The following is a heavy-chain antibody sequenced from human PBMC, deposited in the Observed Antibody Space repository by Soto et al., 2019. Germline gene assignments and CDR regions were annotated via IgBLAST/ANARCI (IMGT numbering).Heavy chain of an antibody. CDR1: GSTFTGYY. CDR3: AREVVEMATIYDY. CDR2: INPNRGGT. V-gene: IGHV1-2*02. D-gene: IGHD5-12*01. J-gene: IGHJ4*02. Sequence: QVQLVQSGAEVKKPGASVKGSCKASGSTFTGYYMHCVRQAPGQGLEWMGWINPNRGGTNYAQKFQGRVAITRDTSISTAYMELSRLRSDDTAAYYCAREVVEMATIYDYWGQGNVVSVSS.